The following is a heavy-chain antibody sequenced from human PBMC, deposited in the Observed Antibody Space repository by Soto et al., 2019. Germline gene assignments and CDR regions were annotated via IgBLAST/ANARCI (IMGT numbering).Heavy chain of an antibody. CDR3: ARVGVTRFGADWDY. D-gene: IGHD3-16*01. V-gene: IGHV1-3*01. Sequence: ASVKVSCKAAGYTFPSHAMHWVCQALGQRLEWMGWINAGNGNTKYSQKFQGRVTITRDTSASKAYMELSSLRSGDTAVYYCARVGVTRFGADWDYRDQGTLGTVSS. CDR2: INAGNGNT. CDR1: GYTFPSHA. J-gene: IGHJ4*02.